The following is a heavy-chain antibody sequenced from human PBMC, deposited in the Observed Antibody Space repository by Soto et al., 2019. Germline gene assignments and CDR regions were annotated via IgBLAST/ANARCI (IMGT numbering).Heavy chain of an antibody. CDR2: IWYDGSNK. J-gene: IGHJ4*02. D-gene: IGHD3-16*01. CDR3: XXXXXXXXDYVWGGGGY. V-gene: IGHV3-33*01. Sequence: QVQLVESGGXVVQPGRSLRLSCAASGFTFSSYGMHWVRQAPGKGLEWVAVIWYDGSNKYYADSVKGRXXXXXXXXXXXXXXXXXXXXXXXXXXXXXXXXXXXXXDYVWGGGGYWGQGTLVTVS. CDR1: GFTFSSYG.